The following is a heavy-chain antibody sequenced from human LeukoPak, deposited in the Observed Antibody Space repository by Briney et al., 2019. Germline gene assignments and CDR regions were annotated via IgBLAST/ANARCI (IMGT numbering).Heavy chain of an antibody. D-gene: IGHD3-10*01. V-gene: IGHV1-2*02. CDR1: GYTFTGYY. CDR3: AREYRGVIYS. Sequence: ASVKVSCKASGYTFTGYYIQWVRQAPGQGLEWLGWINPNNGDTHYAQKFQGRVTVTRDASISTAYMDMSRLTYDDTAVYFCAREYRGVIYSWGQGTLVTVSS. CDR2: INPNNGDT. J-gene: IGHJ4*02.